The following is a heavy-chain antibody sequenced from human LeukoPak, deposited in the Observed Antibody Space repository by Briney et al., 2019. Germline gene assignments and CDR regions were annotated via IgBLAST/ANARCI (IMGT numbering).Heavy chain of an antibody. CDR2: IKQDGSEK. D-gene: IGHD5-24*01. V-gene: IGHV3-7*01. CDR3: ARDKRRDYFDY. CDR1: GSTFSSYW. J-gene: IGHJ4*02. Sequence: GGSLRLSCAASGSTFSSYWMSWVRQAPGKGLEWVANIKQDGSEKYYVDSVKGRFTISRDNAKSSLYLQMNSLRAEDTAVYYCARDKRRDYFDYWGQGTLVTVSS.